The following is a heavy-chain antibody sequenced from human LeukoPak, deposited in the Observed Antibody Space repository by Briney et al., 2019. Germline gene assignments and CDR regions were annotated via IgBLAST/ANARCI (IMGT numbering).Heavy chain of an antibody. CDR2: ISSSSSYI. Sequence: GGSLRLSCVGSGFDFNYYDMNWVRQAPGKGLEWVSSISSSSSYIYFADSTKGRFTISRVNANGSVFLQMSGLRPEDTAVYYCARRGGLSSGRSFDHWGQGTLVTVSS. CDR1: GFDFNYYD. V-gene: IGHV3-21*01. D-gene: IGHD3-16*01. J-gene: IGHJ4*02. CDR3: ARRGGLSSGRSFDH.